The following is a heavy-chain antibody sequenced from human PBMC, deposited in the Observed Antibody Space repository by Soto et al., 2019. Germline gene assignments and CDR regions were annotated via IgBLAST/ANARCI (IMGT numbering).Heavy chain of an antibody. CDR3: ARERSFSGPFKKYYDFWRPDAFDI. J-gene: IGHJ3*02. CDR2: INWNGGST. V-gene: IGHV3-20*01. D-gene: IGHD3-3*01. Sequence: PGGSLRLSCAASGFTFDDYGMSWVRQAPGKGLEWVSGINWNGGSTGYADSVKGRFTISRDNAKNSLYLQMNSLRAEDTALYHCARERSFSGPFKKYYDFWRPDAFDIWGQGTMVTVSS. CDR1: GFTFDDYG.